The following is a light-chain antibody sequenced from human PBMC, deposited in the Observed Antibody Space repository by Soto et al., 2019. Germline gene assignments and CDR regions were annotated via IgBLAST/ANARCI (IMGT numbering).Light chain of an antibody. CDR2: RRD. CDR3: SARDDSLSGVV. V-gene: IGLV1-47*01. CDR1: SSNIGGNH. Sequence: QSVLTQPPSTSGTPGQRVTISCSGSSSNIGGNHVYWYQQFPGMAPKLLMYRRDQRPTGVPDRFSGSKSGTSASLAISGLRSDDEADYYCSARDDSLSGVVFGGGTKLTVL. J-gene: IGLJ2*01.